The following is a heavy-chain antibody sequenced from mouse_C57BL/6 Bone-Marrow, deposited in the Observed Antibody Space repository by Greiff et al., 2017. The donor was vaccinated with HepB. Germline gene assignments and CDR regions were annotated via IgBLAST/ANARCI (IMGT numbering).Heavy chain of an antibody. D-gene: IGHD4-1*01. CDR2: INPGSGGT. CDR3: ARDWDVYYFDY. J-gene: IGHJ2*01. V-gene: IGHV1-54*01. Sequence: VQLQQSGAELVRPGTSVKVSCKASGYAFTNYLIEWVKQRPGQGLEWIGVINPGSGGTNYNEKFKGKATLTADKASSTAYMQLSSLTSEDSAVYFCARDWDVYYFDYWGQGTTLTVSS. CDR1: GYAFTNYL.